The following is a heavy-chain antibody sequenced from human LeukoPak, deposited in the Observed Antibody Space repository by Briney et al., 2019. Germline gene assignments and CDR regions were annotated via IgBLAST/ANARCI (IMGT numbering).Heavy chain of an antibody. J-gene: IGHJ4*02. CDR1: GGSFSGYY. CDR3: ARHGEQLALY. D-gene: IGHD6-6*01. V-gene: IGHV4-34*12. Sequence: SETLSLTCAVYGGSFSGYYWSWIRQPPGKGLEWIGSIFHSGITHHNPSLKSRLTISVDTAKSQFSLKLSSVTAADTAVYYCARHGEQLALYWGQGTLVTVSS. CDR2: IFHSGIT.